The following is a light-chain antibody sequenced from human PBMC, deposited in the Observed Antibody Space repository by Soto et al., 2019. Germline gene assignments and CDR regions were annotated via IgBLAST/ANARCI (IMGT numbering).Light chain of an antibody. V-gene: IGKV3-15*01. CDR2: AAS. J-gene: IGKJ1*01. CDR3: QQYNNWPPWT. CDR1: QSVGGN. Sequence: EIVMTQSPATLSVSPGERATLSCRASQSVGGNLAWYQQKPGQPPRLLIYAASSRPTGIPARFSGSGFGTEFTLTISSLQSEDFAVYYCQQYNNWPPWTFGQGTKVEIK.